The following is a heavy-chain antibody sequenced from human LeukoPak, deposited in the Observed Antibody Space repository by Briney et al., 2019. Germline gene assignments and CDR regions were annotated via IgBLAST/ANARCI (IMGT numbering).Heavy chain of an antibody. D-gene: IGHD3-16*01. J-gene: IGHJ3*01. Sequence: GGSLRLSCAASGFTFSSYSMNWVRQAPGKGLEWLSYISVSSRNVIDYAGFVKGRFTISRDDAKNSLYLQMNSLRAEDTAVYFCARDFGPRLYAFDVWGQGTMITVSS. CDR3: ARDFGPRLYAFDV. V-gene: IGHV3-48*04. CDR2: ISVSSRNVI. CDR1: GFTFSSYS.